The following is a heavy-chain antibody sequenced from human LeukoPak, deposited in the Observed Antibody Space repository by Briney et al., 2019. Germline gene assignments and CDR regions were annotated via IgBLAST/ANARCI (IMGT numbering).Heavy chain of an antibody. J-gene: IGHJ4*02. CDR1: GFTFSSYA. D-gene: IGHD1-26*01. Sequence: PGGSLRLSCAASGFTFSSYAMSWVRQAPGKGLEWVGRIKSKTDGGTTDYAAPVKGRFTISRDDSKNTLYLQMNSLKTEDTAVYYCTTIPHSVGAILRYWGQGTLVTVSS. CDR2: IKSKTDGGTT. V-gene: IGHV3-15*01. CDR3: TTIPHSVGAILRY.